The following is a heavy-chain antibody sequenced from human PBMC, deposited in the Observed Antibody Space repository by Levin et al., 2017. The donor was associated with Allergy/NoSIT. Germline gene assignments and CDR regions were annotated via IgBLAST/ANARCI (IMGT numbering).Heavy chain of an antibody. CDR1: GFSLTPDGVG. CDR2: FYWDDDK. Sequence: SGPTLVKPTQALTLTCTFSGFSLTPDGVGVGWIRQPPGRALQWLAIFYWDDDKRYSPSLKSRLTIAKDTSRNQVFLTMTNMDPVDTATYYCVHSLRTGRCGGGSCDYFDYWGQGTLVAVSS. J-gene: IGHJ4*02. D-gene: IGHD2-15*01. CDR3: VHSLRTGRCGGGSCDYFDY. V-gene: IGHV2-5*02.